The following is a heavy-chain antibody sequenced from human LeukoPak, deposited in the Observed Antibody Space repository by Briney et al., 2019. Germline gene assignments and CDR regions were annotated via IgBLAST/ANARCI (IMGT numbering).Heavy chain of an antibody. Sequence: SQTLSLTCAVSGGSISSGGYSWSWIRQPPGKGLEWIGYIYHSGSTYYNPSLKSRVTISVDRSKNQFSLKLSSVTAADTAVYYCATSGGSCYSVSPCFDYWGQGTLVTVSS. CDR1: GGSISSGGYS. CDR3: ATSGGSCYSVSPCFDY. CDR2: IYHSGST. D-gene: IGHD2-15*01. V-gene: IGHV4-30-2*01. J-gene: IGHJ4*02.